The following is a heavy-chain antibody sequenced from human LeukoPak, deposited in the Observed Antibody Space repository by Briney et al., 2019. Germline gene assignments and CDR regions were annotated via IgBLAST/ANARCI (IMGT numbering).Heavy chain of an antibody. CDR2: ISWNSGSI. CDR3: AKDKVRGVTHWYFDL. D-gene: IGHD3-10*01. CDR1: GFTFSSYG. V-gene: IGHV3-9*01. Sequence: PGGSLRLSCAASGFTFSSYGMSWVRQAPGKGLEWVSGISWNSGSIGYADSVKGRFTISRDNAKNSLYLQMNSLRAEDTALYYCAKDKVRGVTHWYFDLWGRGTLVTVSS. J-gene: IGHJ2*01.